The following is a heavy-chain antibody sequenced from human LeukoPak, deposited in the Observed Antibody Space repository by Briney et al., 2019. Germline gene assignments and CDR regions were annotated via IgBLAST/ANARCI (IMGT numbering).Heavy chain of an antibody. Sequence: GGSLRLSCAASGFTFSSYAMYWVRQAPGKGLEWVSGISGSGGDTYFADSVKGRFTISRDNSKNTVFLQMDSLRAEDTAVYYCAKTTAGYSSGRYPGWPIDYWGQGTLVTVSS. J-gene: IGHJ4*02. D-gene: IGHD6-19*01. CDR1: GFTFSSYA. V-gene: IGHV3-23*01. CDR3: AKTTAGYSSGRYPGWPIDY. CDR2: ISGSGGDT.